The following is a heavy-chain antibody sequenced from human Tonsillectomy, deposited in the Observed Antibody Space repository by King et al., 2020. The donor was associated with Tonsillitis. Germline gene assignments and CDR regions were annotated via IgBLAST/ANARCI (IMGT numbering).Heavy chain of an antibody. J-gene: IGHJ4*02. V-gene: IGHV3-7*03. CDR3: GRRSLTTAWALDY. Sequence: VQLVESGGGLVQPGGSLRLSCAGSGFTFSAYWMTWVRQAPGEGLEWVADIKDDGSQTYCVESVKGRFTVSRDNAKNSLYLQISSLRAGDTAVYYCGRRSLTTAWALDYWGQGTLVTVSS. D-gene: IGHD2/OR15-2a*01. CDR1: GFTFSAYW. CDR2: IKDDGSQT.